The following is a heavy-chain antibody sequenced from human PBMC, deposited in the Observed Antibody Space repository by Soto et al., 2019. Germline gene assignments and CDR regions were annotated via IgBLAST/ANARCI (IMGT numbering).Heavy chain of an antibody. V-gene: IGHV4-59*08. J-gene: IGHJ4*02. D-gene: IGHD2-21*01. CDR1: GGSISSYY. CDR3: ATVGMATWGYYIDY. Sequence: SETLSLTCTVSGGSISSYYWSWIRQPPGKGLEWIGYIYYSGTTNYNPSLKSRVTILVDTSQNQFSLSLSSVTASDTAVYYCATVGMATWGYYIDYWGQGTLVTVSS. CDR2: IYYSGTT.